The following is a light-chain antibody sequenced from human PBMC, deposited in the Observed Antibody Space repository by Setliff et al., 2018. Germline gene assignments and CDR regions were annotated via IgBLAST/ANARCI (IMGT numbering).Light chain of an antibody. CDR2: DVS. CDR1: SSDVGSYDF. CDR3: SSYTGSSTYV. J-gene: IGLJ1*01. Sequence: QSVLTQPASVSGSPGQSITISCSGTSSDVGSYDFVSWYQQHAGKAPKLIIYDVSNRPSGVSNRFSGSKAGNTASLTISGLQADDEADYYCSSYTGSSTYVFGTGTKV. V-gene: IGLV2-14*03.